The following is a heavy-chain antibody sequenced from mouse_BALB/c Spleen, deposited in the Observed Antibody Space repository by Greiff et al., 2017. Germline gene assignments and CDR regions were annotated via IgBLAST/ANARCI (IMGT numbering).Heavy chain of an antibody. V-gene: IGHV5-9-4*01. D-gene: IGHD1-1*01. CDR3: ARNYGSSYAMDY. Sequence: EVQRVESGGGLVKPGGSLTLSCAASGFTFSSYAMSWVRQSPEKRLEWVAEISSGGSYTYYPDTVTGRFTISRDNAKNTLYLEMSSLRSEDTAMYYCARNYGSSYAMDYWGQGTSVTVSS. CDR2: ISSGGSYT. J-gene: IGHJ4*01. CDR1: GFTFSSYA.